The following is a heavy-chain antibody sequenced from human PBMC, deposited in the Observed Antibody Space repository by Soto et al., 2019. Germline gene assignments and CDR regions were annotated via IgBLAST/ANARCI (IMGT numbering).Heavy chain of an antibody. J-gene: IGHJ6*02. D-gene: IGHD1-1*01. V-gene: IGHV3-72*01. CDR3: ARGATARTNYYYGLDA. CDR2: TRNEANSYTT. CDR1: GFTFSDHY. Sequence: GGPLRLSCAASGFTFSDHYMDWVRQAPGKGLEWVGRTRNEANSYTTEYAASVKGRFTISRDDSKNSLYLQMNSLKTEDTAVYYCARGATARTNYYYGLDAWGQGTTVTVSS.